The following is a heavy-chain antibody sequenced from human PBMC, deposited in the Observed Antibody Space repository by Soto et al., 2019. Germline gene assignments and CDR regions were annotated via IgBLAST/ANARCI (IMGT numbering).Heavy chain of an antibody. Sequence: GGSLRLSCAASGFTFSSYGMHWVRQAPGKGLEWVAVIWYDGSNKYYADSVKGRFTISRDNSKNTLYLQMNSLRAEDTAVYYCARDRAGYCSGGSCYSYAFDICGQGTLVTVSS. V-gene: IGHV3-33*01. CDR2: IWYDGSNK. D-gene: IGHD2-15*01. CDR3: ARDRAGYCSGGSCYSYAFDI. CDR1: GFTFSSYG. J-gene: IGHJ3*02.